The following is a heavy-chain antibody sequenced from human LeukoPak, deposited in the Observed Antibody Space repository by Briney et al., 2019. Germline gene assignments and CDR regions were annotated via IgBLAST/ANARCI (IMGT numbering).Heavy chain of an antibody. Sequence: SETLSLTCTLSGGSMTTHHWNWIRQTPGKGLEWIGYGFDSGRTKVNPSLKSRVTLSADTSKNQLSLMLSSVTAADTAMYYCTTIKRGDIFGYFDFWGQGILVTVSS. V-gene: IGHV4-59*11. CDR1: GGSMTTHH. CDR3: TTIKRGDIFGYFDF. D-gene: IGHD5-18*01. CDR2: GFDSGRT. J-gene: IGHJ4*02.